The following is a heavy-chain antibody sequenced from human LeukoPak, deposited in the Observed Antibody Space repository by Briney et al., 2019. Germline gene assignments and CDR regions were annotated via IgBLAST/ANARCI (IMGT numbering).Heavy chain of an antibody. V-gene: IGHV4-59*01. Sequence: SETLSLTCTVSGGSISSYYWSWIRQPPGKGLEWIGYIYYSGSTNYNPSLKSRVTISVDTSKNQFSLKLSSVTAADTAVYYCARDTGNYFDYWGQGTLVTVSS. CDR1: GGSISSYY. D-gene: IGHD2-8*02. J-gene: IGHJ4*02. CDR2: IYYSGST. CDR3: ARDTGNYFDY.